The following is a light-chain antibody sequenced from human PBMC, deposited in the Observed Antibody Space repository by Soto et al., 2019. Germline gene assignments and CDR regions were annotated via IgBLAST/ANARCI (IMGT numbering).Light chain of an antibody. Sequence: SYELTQPPSVPGAPGKTARITCGGSNVGSKSVHWYQQKAGQAPVLVIYYDSGRPSGIPGRCSGSNSGNTATLTISRVEAWDEADYYCQVWDSSSDHPVVFGGGTKLPVL. CDR1: NVGSKS. J-gene: IGLJ2*01. CDR2: YDS. CDR3: QVWDSSSDHPVV. V-gene: IGLV3-21*04.